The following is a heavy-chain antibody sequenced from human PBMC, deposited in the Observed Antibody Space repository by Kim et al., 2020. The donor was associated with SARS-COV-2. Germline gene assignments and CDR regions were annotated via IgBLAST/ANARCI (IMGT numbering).Heavy chain of an antibody. Sequence: SETLSITCTVSGGSISSYYWSWIRQPPGKGLEWIGYIYYSGSTNYNPSLKSRVTISVDTSKNQFSLKLSSVTAADTAVYYCARDAAVAGASYYYYGMDVWGQGTTVTVSS. D-gene: IGHD6-19*01. J-gene: IGHJ6*02. CDR1: GGSISSYY. CDR2: IYYSGST. V-gene: IGHV4-59*01. CDR3: ARDAAVAGASYYYYGMDV.